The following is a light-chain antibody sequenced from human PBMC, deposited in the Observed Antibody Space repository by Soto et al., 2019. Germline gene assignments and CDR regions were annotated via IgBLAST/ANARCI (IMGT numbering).Light chain of an antibody. V-gene: IGKV3-20*01. J-gene: IGKJ5*01. CDR2: GPS. CDR1: QSVSSTY. CDR3: QQYGGSPPIT. Sequence: VLTQSPGTLSLSPGERATLSCRASQSVSSTYLAWYQHKPGQAPRLLIYGPSTRATGIPDRFSGSGFGTDFTLTISRLEPEDFAVYYCQQYGGSPPITFGQGTRLEIK.